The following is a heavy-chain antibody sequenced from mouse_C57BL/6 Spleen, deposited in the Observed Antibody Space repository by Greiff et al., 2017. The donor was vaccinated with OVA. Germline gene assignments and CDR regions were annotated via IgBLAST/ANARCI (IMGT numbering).Heavy chain of an antibody. Sequence: QVQLQQSGAELVRPGASVTLSCKASGYTFTDYEMHWVKQTPVHGLEWIGAIDPETGGTAYNQKFKGKAILTADKSSSTAYMELRSLTSEDSAVYYCTRREEYDYYAMDYWGQGTSVTVSS. V-gene: IGHV1-15*01. CDR2: IDPETGGT. CDR3: TRREEYDYYAMDY. J-gene: IGHJ4*01. D-gene: IGHD5-2*01. CDR1: GYTFTDYE.